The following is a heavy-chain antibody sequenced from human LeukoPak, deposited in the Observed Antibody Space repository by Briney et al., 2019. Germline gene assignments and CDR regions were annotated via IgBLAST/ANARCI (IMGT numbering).Heavy chain of an antibody. Sequence: ASVKVSCKASGGTFSSYAISWVRQAPGQGLEWMGGIIPIFGTANYAQKFQGRVTITTDESTSTAYMELSSLRSEDTAVYYCARGPRCSSTSCYNYYYYYMDVWGKGTTVTVSS. CDR1: GGTFSSYA. D-gene: IGHD2-2*02. CDR3: ARGPRCSSTSCYNYYYYYMDV. J-gene: IGHJ6*03. CDR2: IIPIFGTA. V-gene: IGHV1-69*05.